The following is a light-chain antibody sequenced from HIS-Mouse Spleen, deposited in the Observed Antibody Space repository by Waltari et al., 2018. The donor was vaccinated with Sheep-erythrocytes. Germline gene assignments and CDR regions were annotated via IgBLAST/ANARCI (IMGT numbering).Light chain of an antibody. V-gene: IGLV2-23*01. CDR2: EGS. CDR1: SSDVGGYNY. Sequence: QSALTQPRSVSGSPGQSVTISCTGTSSDVGGYNYVSWYQQHPGKAPKLMIYEGSKRPSGVSNRVSGSKSGNTASLTISGLQAEDEADYYCCSYAGSSTLVFGGGTKLTVL. CDR3: CSYAGSSTLV. J-gene: IGLJ2*01.